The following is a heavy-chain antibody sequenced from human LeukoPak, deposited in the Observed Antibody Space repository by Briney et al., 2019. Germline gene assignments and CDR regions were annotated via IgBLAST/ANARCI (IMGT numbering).Heavy chain of an antibody. V-gene: IGHV3-30*08. J-gene: IGHJ4*02. Sequence: GGSLRLSCAASAFSFSSYPMHWVRQAPGKGLEWVAVISYDGTNKHYADSVKGRFTISRDNSNNTLYLQINSLRDEDTAVYYCAKVVLGYYYDSSGQDYWGQGTLVTVSS. D-gene: IGHD3-22*01. CDR3: AKVVLGYYYDSSGQDY. CDR1: AFSFSSYP. CDR2: ISYDGTNK.